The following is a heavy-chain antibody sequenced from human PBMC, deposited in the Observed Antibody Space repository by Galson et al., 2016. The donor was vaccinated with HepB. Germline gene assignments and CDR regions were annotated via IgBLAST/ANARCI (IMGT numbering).Heavy chain of an antibody. Sequence: SETLSLTCSVSGGSVTGYYFNWIRQPPGKGLEWIGYIYYTGVTNYTPSLRSRVTILLDTSKDLLSLELKSVVAADTAVYYCARETAPYGMEVWGQGTTVTVSS. CDR2: IYYTGVT. CDR3: ARETAPYGMEV. V-gene: IGHV4-59*02. D-gene: IGHD2-21*02. CDR1: GGSVTGYY. J-gene: IGHJ6*02.